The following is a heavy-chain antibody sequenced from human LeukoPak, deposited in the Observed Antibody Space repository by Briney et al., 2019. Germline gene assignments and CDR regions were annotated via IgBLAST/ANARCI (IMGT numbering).Heavy chain of an antibody. CDR1: RDTFINNV. CDR3: AIFLGLGRDYDSS. Sequence: SVKVSCKASRDTFINNVISWLRQVPGQGLEWMGGIIPIFGSAAYAQKFQGRVTITADESTSTAYMELSRLRSDDTAVYYCAIFLGLGRDYDSSWGQGTMVTVSS. CDR2: IIPIFGSA. J-gene: IGHJ3*01. V-gene: IGHV1-69*13. D-gene: IGHD3-22*01.